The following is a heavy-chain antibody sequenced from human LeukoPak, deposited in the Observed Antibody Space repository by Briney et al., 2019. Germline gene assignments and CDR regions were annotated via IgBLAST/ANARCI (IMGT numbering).Heavy chain of an antibody. Sequence: GGSLRPSCAASGFTVSSNYMSWVRQAPGKGLEWVSVIYSGGSTYYADSVKGRFTISRDNSKNTLYLQMNTLRAEDTAVYYCARGGRVDYFDYWGQGTLVTVSS. CDR3: ARGGRVDYFDY. CDR2: IYSGGST. CDR1: GFTVSSNY. J-gene: IGHJ4*02. V-gene: IGHV3-66*01.